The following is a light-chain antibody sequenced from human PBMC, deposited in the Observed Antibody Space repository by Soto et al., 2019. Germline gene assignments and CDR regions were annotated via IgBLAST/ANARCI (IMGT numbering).Light chain of an antibody. V-gene: IGLV3-21*02. CDR2: DNS. Sequence: SYALTQPPSVSVAPGQTATISCGENNXDSRTVHWYQQKPGQAPLLVVYDNSFRPSGIPNRFSGSNSGNTATLTISRVEAGDEADYYCQVWDNVDDHIYVFGTGTKGTVL. J-gene: IGLJ1*01. CDR3: QVWDNVDDHIYV. CDR1: NXDSRT.